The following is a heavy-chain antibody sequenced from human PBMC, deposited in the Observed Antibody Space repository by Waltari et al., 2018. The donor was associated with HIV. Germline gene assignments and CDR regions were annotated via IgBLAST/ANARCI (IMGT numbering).Heavy chain of an antibody. Sequence: QVQLQESGPGLVKPSETLSLTCTVSGSSISSGYYWGWIRQRPGKGLEWIGSINHSGSTYYNPYLKSRVTISVDTSKTQFSLKLSSLTAADTSVYYCASPGGVVIAIREYFDYWGQGTLVTVSS. J-gene: IGHJ4*02. CDR1: GSSISSGYY. CDR2: INHSGST. D-gene: IGHD2-21*01. V-gene: IGHV4-38-2*02. CDR3: ASPGGVVIAIREYFDY.